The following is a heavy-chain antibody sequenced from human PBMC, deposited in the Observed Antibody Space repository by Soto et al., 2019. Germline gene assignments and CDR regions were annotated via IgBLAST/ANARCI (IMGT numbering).Heavy chain of an antibody. CDR1: GFFFSGYW. CDR2: INGDGSST. Sequence: GGSLSLSCAASGFFFSGYWMHWVRQAPGKGLMWVSRINGDGSSTSYADSVKGRFTASRDNAKNTLYLQMNSLRAEDTAVYYCVREVGVTPDWFDPWGQGILVTVSS. J-gene: IGHJ5*02. D-gene: IGHD1-26*01. V-gene: IGHV3-74*01. CDR3: VREVGVTPDWFDP.